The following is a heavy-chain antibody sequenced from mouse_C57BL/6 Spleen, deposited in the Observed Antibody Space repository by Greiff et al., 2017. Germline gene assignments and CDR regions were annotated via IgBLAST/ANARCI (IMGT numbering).Heavy chain of an antibody. CDR1: GFTFSSYA. D-gene: IGHD2-4*01. CDR3: TRVYYDYDVRGRYYAMDY. CDR2: ISSGGDYI. V-gene: IGHV5-9-1*02. J-gene: IGHJ4*01. Sequence: EVKLVESGEGLVKPGGSLKLSCAASGFTFSSYAMSWVRQTPEKRLEWVAYISSGGDYIYYADTVKGRFTISRDNDRNTLYLQMISLKSEDTAMYYCTRVYYDYDVRGRYYAMDYWGQGTSVTVSS.